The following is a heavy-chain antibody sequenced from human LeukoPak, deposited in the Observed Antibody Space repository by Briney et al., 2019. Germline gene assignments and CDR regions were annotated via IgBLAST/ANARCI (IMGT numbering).Heavy chain of an antibody. CDR2: ISDSGADT. CDR1: GLTFSNYA. D-gene: IGHD5-18*01. J-gene: IGHJ4*02. Sequence: GGSLRLSCTAYGLTFSNYAMSWVRQAPGKGMEWVSDISDSGADTHYADSVKGRFTISRDNAKNTLYLQMNSLRAEDTAVYYCARDGYSFGHDFDYWGQGTLVTVSS. CDR3: ARDGYSFGHDFDY. V-gene: IGHV3-23*01.